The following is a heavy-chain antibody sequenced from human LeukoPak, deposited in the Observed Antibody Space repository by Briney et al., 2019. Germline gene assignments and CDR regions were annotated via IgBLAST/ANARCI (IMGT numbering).Heavy chain of an antibody. CDR2: INQDGGAT. V-gene: IGHV3-7*01. D-gene: IGHD2-2*01. CDR1: GFTFSNYW. Sequence: GGSLRLSCAASGFTFSNYWMSWVRQAPGKGLEWVANINQDGGATYYVDSVKGRFTISRDNAKNSLYLQMSSLRAEDTAVYYCARNPAKVVPAVYWGQGTLVTVSS. CDR3: ARNPAKVVPAVY. J-gene: IGHJ4*02.